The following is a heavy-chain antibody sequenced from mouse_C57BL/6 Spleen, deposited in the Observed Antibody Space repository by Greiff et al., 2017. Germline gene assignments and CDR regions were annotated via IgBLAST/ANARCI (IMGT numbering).Heavy chain of an antibody. V-gene: IGHV1-9*01. CDR2: ILPGSGST. Sequence: QVQLQQSGAELMKPGASVKFSCKATGYTFTGYWIEWVKQRPGHGLEWIGEILPGSGSTNYTEKFQGKATFTADTSSNTAYMQLSSLTTEDSAIYYGARAGGGEIAGYWGQGTTLTVSS. CDR1: GYTFTGYW. CDR3: ARAGGGEIAGY. J-gene: IGHJ2*01. D-gene: IGHD2-13*01.